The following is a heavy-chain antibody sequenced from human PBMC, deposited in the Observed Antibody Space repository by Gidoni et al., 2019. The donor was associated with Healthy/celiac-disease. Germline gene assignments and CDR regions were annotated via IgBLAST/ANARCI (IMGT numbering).Heavy chain of an antibody. CDR3: ARGLYDYAYYYYMDV. CDR2: ISSSSSYI. D-gene: IGHD4-17*01. CDR1: GFTFSSYS. J-gene: IGHJ6*03. Sequence: EVQLVESGGGLVKPGGSLRLSCAASGFTFSSYSMNWVRQAPGKGLEWVSSISSSSSYIYYADSVKGRFTISRDNAKNSLYLQMNSLRAEDTAVYYCARGLYDYAYYYYMDVWGKGTTVTVSS. V-gene: IGHV3-21*01.